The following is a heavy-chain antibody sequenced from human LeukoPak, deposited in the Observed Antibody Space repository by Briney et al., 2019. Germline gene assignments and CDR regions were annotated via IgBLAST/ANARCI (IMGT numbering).Heavy chain of an antibody. Sequence: GGSLRLSCAASGFTFSSYAMSWVRQAPGEGLEWVSAISGSGGSTYYVDSVKGRFTISRDNSKNTLYLQMNSLRAEDTAVYYCARSRSGGRGQSGYLDYWGQGTLVTVSS. J-gene: IGHJ4*02. D-gene: IGHD3-16*01. V-gene: IGHV3-23*01. CDR2: ISGSGGST. CDR3: ARSRSGGRGQSGYLDY. CDR1: GFTFSSYA.